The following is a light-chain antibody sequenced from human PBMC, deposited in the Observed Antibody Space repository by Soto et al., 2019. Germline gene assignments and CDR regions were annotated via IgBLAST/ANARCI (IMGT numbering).Light chain of an antibody. CDR3: SSYAGTYIV. Sequence: QSALTQPPSASGSPGQSVAISCTGTSSDVGGYDYVSWYQQHPGKAPQLMIYDVSKRPSGVPDRFSGSKSGTTASLTVSGLQAEDEADYYCSSYAGTYIVFGTGTKLTVL. V-gene: IGLV2-8*01. J-gene: IGLJ1*01. CDR1: SSDVGGYDY. CDR2: DVS.